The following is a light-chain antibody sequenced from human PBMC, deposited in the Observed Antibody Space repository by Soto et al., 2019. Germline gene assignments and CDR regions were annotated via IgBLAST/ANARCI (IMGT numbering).Light chain of an antibody. CDR1: QSAPSSN. J-gene: IGKJ2*01. CDR2: GAS. Sequence: ETVLTQSPGTLSLSPGERVTLSCRTSQSAPSSNLAWYQQKPGQAPRLLIYGASSRATGIPDRFSGSGSGTDFTLTIITLQPEDFATYFCQQTYTDRQTFGQGTKLEI. CDR3: QQTYTDRQT. V-gene: IGKV3-20*01.